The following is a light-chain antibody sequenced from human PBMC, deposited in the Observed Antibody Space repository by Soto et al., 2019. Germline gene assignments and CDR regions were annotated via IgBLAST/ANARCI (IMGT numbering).Light chain of an antibody. Sequence: QSALTQPASVSGSPGQSITISCTGSNSDVGAYNYVSWYQHHPGKAPKLMIYEVSKRPSGVPDRFSGSKSGNTASLTVSGLQAEDEAAYYCSSYAGSNTFDVVFGGGTKLTVL. J-gene: IGLJ2*01. V-gene: IGLV2-8*01. CDR2: EVS. CDR1: NSDVGAYNY. CDR3: SSYAGSNTFDVV.